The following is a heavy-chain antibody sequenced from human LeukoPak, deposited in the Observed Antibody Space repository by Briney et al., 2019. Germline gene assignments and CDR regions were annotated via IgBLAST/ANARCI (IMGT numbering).Heavy chain of an antibody. D-gene: IGHD5-18*01. V-gene: IGHV3-7*01. Sequence: GGSLRLSCAASGFTFSSYWMTWVRQAPGKGLEWVANIRFDSSEIHYVDSVRGRFTISRDNTRNSVFLQMNSPRAQDTAVYYCAREATFTAYNFDFWGQGILVTVSS. J-gene: IGHJ4*02. CDR2: IRFDSSEI. CDR3: AREATFTAYNFDF. CDR1: GFTFSSYW.